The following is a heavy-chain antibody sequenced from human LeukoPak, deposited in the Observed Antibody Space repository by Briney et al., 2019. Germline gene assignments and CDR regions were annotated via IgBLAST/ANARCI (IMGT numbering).Heavy chain of an antibody. CDR2: IYYSGST. J-gene: IGHJ4*02. V-gene: IGHV4-30-4*08. D-gene: IGHD3-10*01. CDR1: GGSISSGDYY. Sequence: SETLSLTCTVSGGSISSGDYYWSWIRQPPGKGLEWIGYIYYSGSTYYNPSLKSRVTISVDTSKNQFSLKLISVTAADTAVYYCARVRWSNYYGSGNFDYWGQGTLVTVSS. CDR3: ARVRWSNYYGSGNFDY.